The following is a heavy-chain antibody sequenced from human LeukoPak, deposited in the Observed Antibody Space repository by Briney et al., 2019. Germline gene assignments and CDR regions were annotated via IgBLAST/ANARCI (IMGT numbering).Heavy chain of an antibody. V-gene: IGHV1-18*04. CDR1: GYSFTSYG. J-gene: IGHJ5*02. D-gene: IGHD2-2*01. CDR3: ARVGRDCSSINCYWEDWFDP. Sequence: GASVKVSCKASGYSFTSYGITWVREAPGQGPEWMGWISGSTGNTHYAQNVQGRVTMTTDTATSTAYMELRSLGSDDTAVCYCARVGRDCSSINCYWEDWFDPWGQGTLVIVSS. CDR2: ISGSTGNT.